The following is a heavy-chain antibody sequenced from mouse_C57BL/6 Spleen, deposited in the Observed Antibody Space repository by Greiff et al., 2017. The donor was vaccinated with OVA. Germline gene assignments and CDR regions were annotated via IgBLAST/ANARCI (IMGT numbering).Heavy chain of an antibody. CDR2: IDPEPGGT. J-gene: IGHJ3*01. Sequence: QVQLQQSGAELVRPGASVTLSCKASGYTFTDYEMHWVKQTPVHGLEWIGAIDPEPGGTAYNQKFKGKAILTADKSSSTAYMELRSLTSEDSAVYCCINWDGYAYWGQGALVTVSA. CDR1: GYTFTDYE. V-gene: IGHV1-15*01. D-gene: IGHD4-1*01. CDR3: INWDGYAY.